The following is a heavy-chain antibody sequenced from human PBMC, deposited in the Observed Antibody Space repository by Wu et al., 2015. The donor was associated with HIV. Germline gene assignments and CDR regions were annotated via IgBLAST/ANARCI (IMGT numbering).Heavy chain of an antibody. V-gene: IGHV1-46*01. CDR2: INPSGGST. CDR1: GYTFTSYY. J-gene: IGHJ5*02. Sequence: QVQLVQSGAEVKKPGASVKVSCKASGYTFTSYYMHWVRQAPGQGLEWMGIINPSGGSTSYAQKFQGRVTMTRDTSTSTVYMELSSLRSEDTAVYYCARGDFITMVRGVISNWFDPGAREPWSPSPQ. D-gene: IGHD3-10*01. CDR3: ARGDFITMVRGVISNWFDP.